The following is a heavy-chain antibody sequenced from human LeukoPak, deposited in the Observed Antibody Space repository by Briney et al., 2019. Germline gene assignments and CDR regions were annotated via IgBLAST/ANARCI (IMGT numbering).Heavy chain of an antibody. CDR2: IYATGN. CDR1: GGSIGTCY. V-gene: IGHV4-4*09. Sequence: SETLSLTCTVSGGSIGTCYWGWVRQSPGKGLEWIGYIYATGNRYNPYLQSRVTISVDTSRNQFFLKMSSVTAADTAVYYCARHIGGGIEDMDVWGKGTKVIVSS. CDR3: ARHIGGGIEDMDV. D-gene: IGHD3-16*02. J-gene: IGHJ6*03.